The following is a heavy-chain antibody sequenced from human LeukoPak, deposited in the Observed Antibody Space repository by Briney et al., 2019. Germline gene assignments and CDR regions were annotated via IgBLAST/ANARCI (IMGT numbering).Heavy chain of an antibody. CDR2: INWNGGST. J-gene: IGHJ4*02. CDR1: GFTFYDYG. D-gene: IGHD2-2*01. V-gene: IGHV3-20*04. CDR3: ARVGDIVVVPAYFDX. Sequence: GGSLRLSCAASGFTFYDYGMSWVRQAPGKGLECGSGINWNGGSTGYADSLKGRFTISRDNAKNYLYLKMNSLRAEDTASYYCARVGDIVVVPAYFDXWGQXXLVT.